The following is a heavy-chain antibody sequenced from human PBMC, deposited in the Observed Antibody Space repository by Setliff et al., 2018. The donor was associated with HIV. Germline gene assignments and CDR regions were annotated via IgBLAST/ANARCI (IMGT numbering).Heavy chain of an antibody. CDR2: INPSGDST. V-gene: IGHV1-46*01. D-gene: IGHD3-10*01. J-gene: IGHJ4*02. CDR3: ARGGYHGFGSYGDY. CDR1: GFTFSDYS. Sequence: GGSLRLSCAASGFTFSDYSMSWIRQAPGKGLEWMGIINPSGDSTAYAQQFQGRVTMTRDTSTSTVYMELSSLRSEDTAVYYCARGGYHGFGSYGDYWGQGTLVTVSS.